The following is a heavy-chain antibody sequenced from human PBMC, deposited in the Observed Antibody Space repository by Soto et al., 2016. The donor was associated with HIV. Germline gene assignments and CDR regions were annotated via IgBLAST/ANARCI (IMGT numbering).Heavy chain of an antibody. J-gene: IGHJ6*03. CDR3: ARPGYNSIWPYYYYYIDV. Sequence: VQLVESGGGLVEPGGSLRPSCAASGFTFSDYYMTWIRQAPGKGLEWISYISRSGRTIYYSDSVKGRFTISRDNAKNSLYLTNEQPERRGHGLFYFCARPGYNSIWPYYYYYIDVWGQRATVFVSS. CDR1: GFTFSDYY. D-gene: IGHD2-2*01. CDR2: ISRSGRTI. V-gene: IGHV3-11*01.